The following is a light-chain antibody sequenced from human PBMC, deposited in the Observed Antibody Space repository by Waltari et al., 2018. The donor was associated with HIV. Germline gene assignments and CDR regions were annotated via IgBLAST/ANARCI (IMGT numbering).Light chain of an antibody. CDR2: GDR. CDR1: GPNTGAGYA. CDR3: QSYDRSLSGSFV. J-gene: IGLJ1*01. V-gene: IGLV1-40*01. Sequence: QSLLPPPPSVSGAPGPRVAITCTGNGPNTGAGYAGHWDQHLPGTAPKLLIYGDRNRPSGVPDRFSASRSDTSASLAITGLQAEDEADYYCQSYDRSLSGSFVFGTGTKVTVL.